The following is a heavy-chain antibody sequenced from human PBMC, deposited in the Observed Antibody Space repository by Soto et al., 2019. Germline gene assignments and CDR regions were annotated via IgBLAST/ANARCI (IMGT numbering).Heavy chain of an antibody. D-gene: IGHD1-7*01. J-gene: IGHJ6*01. Sequence: QVQLVESGGGVVQPGRSLRLSCAASGFTFSSYGMHWVRQAPGKGLEWVAVISYDGSNKYYADSVKGRFTISRDNSQNTLYLHMNRLGAGDTAVYYCATRRATGTIAGNYGMDVW. CDR2: ISYDGSNK. CDR3: ATRRATGTIAGNYGMDV. V-gene: IGHV3-30*03. CDR1: GFTFSSYG.